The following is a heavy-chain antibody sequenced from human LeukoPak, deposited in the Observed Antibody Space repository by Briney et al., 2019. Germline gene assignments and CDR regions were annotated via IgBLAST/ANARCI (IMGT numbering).Heavy chain of an antibody. V-gene: IGHV3-33*08. Sequence: PGGSLRLSCAVSGFTFSSYGMHWVRQAPGKGLEWVAVIWYDGSNKYYADSVKGRFTISRDNSKNTLYLQMNSLRAEDTAVYYCAREWVGSYGLDYWGQGTLVTVSS. CDR2: IWYDGSNK. D-gene: IGHD5-18*01. CDR3: AREWVGSYGLDY. J-gene: IGHJ4*02. CDR1: GFTFSSYG.